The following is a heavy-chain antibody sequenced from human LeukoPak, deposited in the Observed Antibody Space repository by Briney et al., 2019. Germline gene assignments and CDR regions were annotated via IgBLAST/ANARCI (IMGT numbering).Heavy chain of an antibody. CDR1: GFTFSSYW. J-gene: IGHJ5*02. D-gene: IGHD6-19*01. Sequence: AGGSLRLSCAASGFTFSSYWMHWVRQAPGKGLVWVSRIKSDGSSATYADSVKGRFTISRDNAKNTLYLQMNSLRAEDTAVYYCARGLASGSWGQGTLVTVSS. CDR3: ARGLASGS. V-gene: IGHV3-74*01. CDR2: IKSDGSSA.